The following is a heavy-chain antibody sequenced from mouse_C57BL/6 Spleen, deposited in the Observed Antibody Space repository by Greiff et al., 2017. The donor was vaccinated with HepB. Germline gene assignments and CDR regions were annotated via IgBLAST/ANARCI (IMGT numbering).Heavy chain of an antibody. J-gene: IGHJ3*01. Sequence: EVMLVESGGGLVKPGGSLKLSCAASGFTFSDYGMHWVRQAPEKGLEWVAYISSGSSTIYYADTVKGRFTISRDNAKNTLFLQMTSLRAEDTAMYYCARPRPPFYDYYCPFAYWGQGTLVTVSA. CDR2: ISSGSSTI. D-gene: IGHD2-4*01. CDR3: ARPRPPFYDYYCPFAY. CDR1: GFTFSDYG. V-gene: IGHV5-17*01.